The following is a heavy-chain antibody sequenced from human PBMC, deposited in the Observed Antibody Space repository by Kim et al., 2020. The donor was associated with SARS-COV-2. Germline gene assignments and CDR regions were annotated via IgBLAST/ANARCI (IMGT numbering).Heavy chain of an antibody. J-gene: IGHJ4*02. D-gene: IGHD3-22*01. Sequence: GESLKISCKGSGYSFTSYWIGWVRQMPGKGLEWMGIIYPGDSDTRYSPSFQGQVTISADKSISTAYLQWSSLKASDTAMYYCARHPVEYYYDSSGYDRYYFDYWGQGTLVTVSS. CDR1: GYSFTSYW. CDR3: ARHPVEYYYDSSGYDRYYFDY. V-gene: IGHV5-51*01. CDR2: IYPGDSDT.